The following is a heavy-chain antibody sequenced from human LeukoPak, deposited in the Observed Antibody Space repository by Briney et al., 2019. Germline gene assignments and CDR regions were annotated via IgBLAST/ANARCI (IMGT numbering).Heavy chain of an antibody. CDR3: ARLTTVAYYFDY. CDR1: GYLISTGYY. J-gene: IGHJ4*02. V-gene: IGHV4-38-2*01. D-gene: IGHD4-17*01. Sequence: PSETLSLTCAVSGYLISTGYYWGWVRPTPGRGLEWIASVYHTESTFYNPSHESRVTISVDTSKNHFSLKVFAVTAADTAVYYCARLTTVAYYFDYWGQGTLVTVSS. CDR2: VYHTEST.